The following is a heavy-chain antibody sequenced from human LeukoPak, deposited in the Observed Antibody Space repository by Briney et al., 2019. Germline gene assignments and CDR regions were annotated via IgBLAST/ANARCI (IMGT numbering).Heavy chain of an antibody. CDR2: IWSDGSNR. V-gene: IGHV3-33*01. D-gene: IGHD4-11*01. CDR3: ARDAQRGFDYSNSLEY. CDR1: GFIFSLYG. Sequence: GGSLRLSCAASGFIFSLYGMHWVRQAPGKGLEWVAVIWSDGSNRFYAGSVKGRFTISRDNSQNTVFLQMNSLRVEDTAMYYCARDAQRGFDYSNSLEYWGHGTLVTVSS. J-gene: IGHJ4*01.